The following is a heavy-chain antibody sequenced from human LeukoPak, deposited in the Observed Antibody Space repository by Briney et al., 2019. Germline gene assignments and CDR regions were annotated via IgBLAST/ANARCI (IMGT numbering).Heavy chain of an antibody. CDR3: ARAASEIMVRGLPWFDP. CDR1: GGTFSSYA. J-gene: IGHJ5*02. V-gene: IGHV1-69*04. CDR2: IIPILGIA. Sequence: ASVKVSCKASGGTFSSYAISWVRQAPGQGLEWMGRIIPILGIANYAQKFQGRVTITADKSTTTAYMELSSLRSEDTAVYYCARAASEIMVRGLPWFDPWGQGTLVTVSS. D-gene: IGHD3-10*01.